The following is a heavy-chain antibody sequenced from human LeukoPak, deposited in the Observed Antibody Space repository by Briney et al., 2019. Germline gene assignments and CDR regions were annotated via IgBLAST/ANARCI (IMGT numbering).Heavy chain of an antibody. V-gene: IGHV4-39*01. CDR2: IYYSGST. J-gene: IGHJ4*02. D-gene: IGHD3-22*01. CDR1: GGSISSSSYY. CDR3: ARSPISMIVVVIRDFDY. Sequence: PSETLSLTCTVSGGSISSSSYYWGWIRQPPGKGLEWIGSIYYSGSTHYNPSLKSRVTISVDTSKNQFSLKLSSVTAADTAVYYCARSPISMIVVVIRDFDYWGQGTLVTVSS.